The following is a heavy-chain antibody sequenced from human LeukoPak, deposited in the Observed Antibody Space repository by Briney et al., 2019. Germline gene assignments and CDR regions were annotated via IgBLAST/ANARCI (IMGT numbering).Heavy chain of an antibody. CDR2: IYYSGST. CDR1: GDSISSHY. D-gene: IGHD6-6*01. Sequence: SETLSLTCTVSGDSISSHYWSWIRQPPGKGLEWIGYIYYSGSTNYNPSLKSRVTISLDTSKNQFSLNLTSVTAADTAVYYCARAMSIAARLQTIFDYWGQGTLVTVSS. CDR3: ARAMSIAARLQTIFDY. V-gene: IGHV4-59*08. J-gene: IGHJ4*02.